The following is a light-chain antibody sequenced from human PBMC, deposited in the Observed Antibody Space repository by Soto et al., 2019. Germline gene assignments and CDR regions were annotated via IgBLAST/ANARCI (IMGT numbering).Light chain of an antibody. CDR2: DVS. J-gene: IGLJ3*02. CDR3: CSYAGSYTWV. V-gene: IGLV2-11*01. CDR1: SSDVGGYNY. Sequence: QSALTQPRSVSGSPGQSVTISCTGTSSDVGGYNYVSWYQQYPGKAPELMIYDVSKRPSGVPDRFSASKSGNTASLTISGFKAEDEADYYCCSYAGSYTWVFGGGTKLTVL.